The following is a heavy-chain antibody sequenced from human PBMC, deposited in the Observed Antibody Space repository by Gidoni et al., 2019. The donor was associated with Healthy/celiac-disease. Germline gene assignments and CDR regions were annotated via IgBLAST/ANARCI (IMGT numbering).Heavy chain of an antibody. Sequence: EVQLVESGGGQVKPGGSLRLSCAASGVTFSNAWMSWVGQAPGKGLGWVGRIKSKTEGGTTDYAAPVKGRFTISRDDSKNTLYLQMNSLEAEDTAVYYCTTVSNGYYYFDYWGQGTLVTVSS. CDR1: GVTFSNAW. D-gene: IGHD3-3*01. CDR3: TTVSNGYYYFDY. V-gene: IGHV3-15*01. J-gene: IGHJ4*02. CDR2: IKSKTEGGTT.